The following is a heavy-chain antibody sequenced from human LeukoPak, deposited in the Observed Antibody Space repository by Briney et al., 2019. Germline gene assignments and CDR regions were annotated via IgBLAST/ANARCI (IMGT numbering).Heavy chain of an antibody. V-gene: IGHV3-7*03. CDR3: ARDFDYYDDSGYQTYYFDY. D-gene: IGHD3-22*01. CDR2: IKQDGSEK. CDR1: GFSFRDYW. Sequence: PGGSLRLSCAASGFSFRDYWMSWVRQSPGKGLEWVANIKQDGSEKYYVDSVKGRFTISRDNTKNLLYLQMNSLRAEDTAVYYCARDFDYYDDSGYQTYYFDYWGQGTLVTVSS. J-gene: IGHJ4*02.